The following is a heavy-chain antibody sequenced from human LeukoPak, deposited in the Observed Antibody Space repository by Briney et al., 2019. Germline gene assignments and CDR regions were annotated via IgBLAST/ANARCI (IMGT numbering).Heavy chain of an antibody. CDR2: INSDGSST. Sequence: PGGSLRLSCAASGFTFSSYWMHWVRQAPGKGLVWVSRINSDGSSTSYADSVKGRFTISRDTSKNTLYLQMNSLRAEDTAVYYCARAIWCGGDCYSGWFDPWGQGTLVTVSS. D-gene: IGHD2-21*02. V-gene: IGHV3-74*01. CDR3: ARAIWCGGDCYSGWFDP. CDR1: GFTFSSYW. J-gene: IGHJ5*02.